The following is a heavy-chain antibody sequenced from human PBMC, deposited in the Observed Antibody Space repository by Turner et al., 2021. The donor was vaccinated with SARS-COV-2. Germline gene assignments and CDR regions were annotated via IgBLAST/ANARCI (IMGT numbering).Heavy chain of an antibody. CDR3: AKRSSSSSSYYYGMDV. CDR1: GLTFSTYA. CDR2: SRGGGGST. D-gene: IGHD6-6*01. Sequence: DVQLLESGGGLVQPGGSLRLSCAASGLTFSTYAMGWVRQAPGRGLEWVSASRGGGGSTYYADSVKGRFTISRDNSKNTLDLQRNSLRAEDTAVYHCAKRSSSSSSYYYGMDVWGQGTTVTVSS. J-gene: IGHJ6*02. V-gene: IGHV3-23*01.